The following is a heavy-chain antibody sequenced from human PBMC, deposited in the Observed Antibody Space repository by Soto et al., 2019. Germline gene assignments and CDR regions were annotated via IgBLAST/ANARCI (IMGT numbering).Heavy chain of an antibody. CDR2: IGIGSSTK. V-gene: IGHV3-48*01. J-gene: IGHJ3*01. CDR1: GFTFRNYG. D-gene: IGHD3-22*01. Sequence: RGSLRLSCAASGFTFRNYGMNCVRQAPGKGLEWVSYIGIGSSTKYYADSVKGRFTISRDNAKNSLYLQMNSLRAEDTAVYYCARDQLYYNDISGRPLNAFYVWGQGTMVTVSS. CDR3: ARDQLYYNDISGRPLNAFYV.